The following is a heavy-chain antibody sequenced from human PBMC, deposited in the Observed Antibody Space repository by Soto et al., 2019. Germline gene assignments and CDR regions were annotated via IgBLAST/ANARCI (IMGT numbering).Heavy chain of an antibody. CDR3: ARGLATIPINHDAFDI. CDR2: IKQDGSEK. J-gene: IGHJ3*02. D-gene: IGHD5-12*01. CDR1: GFTFSSYW. Sequence: PGGSLRLSCAASGFTFSSYWMSWVRQAPGKGLEWVANIKQDGSEKYYVDSVKGRFTISRDNAKNSLYLQMNSLRAEDTAVYYCARGLATIPINHDAFDIWGKGTMVTVSS. V-gene: IGHV3-7*02.